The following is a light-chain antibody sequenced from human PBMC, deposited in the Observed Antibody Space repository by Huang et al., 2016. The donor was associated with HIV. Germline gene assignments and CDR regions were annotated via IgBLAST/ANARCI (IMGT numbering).Light chain of an antibody. V-gene: IGKV1-17*03. CDR1: QGIGNH. CDR3: LQHNSYPLT. J-gene: IGKJ4*01. Sequence: DIQMTQSPSAMSASVGDRVTITCRASQGIGNHLAWFQQKPGKVPKRLIYGASSLQSGVPSRFSGSGSGTEFTLTICSLQPEDFATYYCLQHNSYPLTFGGGTKVEIK. CDR2: GAS.